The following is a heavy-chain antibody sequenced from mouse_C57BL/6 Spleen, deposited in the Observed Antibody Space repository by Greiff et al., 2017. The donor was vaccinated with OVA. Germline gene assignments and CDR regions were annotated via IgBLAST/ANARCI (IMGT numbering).Heavy chain of an antibody. CDR1: GYTFTSYW. V-gene: IGHV1-52*01. D-gene: IGHD2-4*01. CDR2: IDPSDSET. Sequence: VQLQQPGAELVRPGSSVKLSCKASGYTFTSYWMHWVKQRPIQGLEWIGNIDPSDSETHYTQKFKDKATLTVDKSSSTAYMQLSSLTSEDSAVYYCARDYEDFDYWGQGTTLTVSS. CDR3: ARDYEDFDY. J-gene: IGHJ2*01.